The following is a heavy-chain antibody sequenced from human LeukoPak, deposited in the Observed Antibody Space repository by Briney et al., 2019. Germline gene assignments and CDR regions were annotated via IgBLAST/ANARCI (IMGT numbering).Heavy chain of an antibody. V-gene: IGHV3-48*02. D-gene: IGHD6-19*01. CDR3: ARDSGSGWTVDF. CDR1: DASGLTFSSYA. CDR2: IGRSGYTI. J-gene: IGHJ4*02. Sequence: GGSLRLSCAASDASGLTFSSYAMNWVRQAPGKGLEWVSYIGRSGYTIFYADSVKGRLTISRDNAKNSLYLQMNSLRDEDTAVYYCARDSGSGWTVDFWGQGTLVTVSS.